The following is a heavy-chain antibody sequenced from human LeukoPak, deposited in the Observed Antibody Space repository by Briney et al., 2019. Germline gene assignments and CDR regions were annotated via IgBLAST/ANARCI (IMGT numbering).Heavy chain of an antibody. CDR1: GFTFSNAW. CDR3: TSTLYYYDSSVDFDY. Sequence: PGGSLRLSCAASGFTFSNAWMSWVRQAPGKGLEWVGRIKSKTDGGTTDYAAPVKGRFTTSRDDSKNTLYLQMNSLKTEDTAVYYCTSTLYYYDSSVDFDYWGQGTLVTVSS. CDR2: IKSKTDGGTT. D-gene: IGHD3-22*01. V-gene: IGHV3-15*01. J-gene: IGHJ4*02.